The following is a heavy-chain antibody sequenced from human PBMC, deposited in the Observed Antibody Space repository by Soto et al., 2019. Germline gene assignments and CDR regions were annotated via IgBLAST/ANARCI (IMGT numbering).Heavy chain of an antibody. D-gene: IGHD6-6*01. CDR1: GGSISSGGYY. Sequence: QVQLQESGPGLVKPSQTLSLTCTVSGGSISSGGYYWTWIRQHPGKGLEWIGCNYYSGITYYNPSLKSRVTISLDTSKNQFSLKLSSVTAADTAVYYCARGSSIAGLYYGMDVWGQGTTVIVSS. J-gene: IGHJ6*02. CDR3: ARGSSIAGLYYGMDV. V-gene: IGHV4-31*03. CDR2: NYYSGIT.